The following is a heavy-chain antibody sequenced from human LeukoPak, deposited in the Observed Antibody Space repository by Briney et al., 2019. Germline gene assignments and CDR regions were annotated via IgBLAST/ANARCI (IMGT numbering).Heavy chain of an antibody. D-gene: IGHD1-14*01. V-gene: IGHV3-23*01. Sequence: GGSLRLSCATSGFTFSSYAMSWVRQAPGKGLEWVSAISGSGGSTYYADSVKGRFTISRDNSKNTLYLQMNSLRAEDTAVYYCARGGILVYYYYGMDVWGKGTTITVSS. CDR2: ISGSGGST. CDR1: GFTFSSYA. J-gene: IGHJ6*04. CDR3: ARGGILVYYYYGMDV.